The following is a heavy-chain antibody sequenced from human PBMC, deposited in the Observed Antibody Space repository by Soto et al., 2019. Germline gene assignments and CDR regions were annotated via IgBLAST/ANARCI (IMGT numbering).Heavy chain of an antibody. V-gene: IGHV4-59*01. Sequence: QVQLQESGPGLVKPSETLSLTCTVSGDSISSYYWSWIRQPPGKGLEWIGYIYNSGSTNYNPSLKSRVTISVDTSKSQFSLKMSSVTAADTAVYYCARYYNVFWYFDSWGQGTLVTVSS. J-gene: IGHJ4*02. D-gene: IGHD1-1*01. CDR3: ARYYNVFWYFDS. CDR1: GDSISSYY. CDR2: IYNSGST.